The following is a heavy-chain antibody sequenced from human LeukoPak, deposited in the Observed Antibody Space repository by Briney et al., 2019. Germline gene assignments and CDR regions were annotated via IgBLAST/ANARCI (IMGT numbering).Heavy chain of an antibody. J-gene: IGHJ4*02. Sequence: GGSLRLSCAPSGFTFSNYCMSWVRQAPGKGLQWVANIRQDGNEKYYVDSVKGRFTISRDNAKNSLYLQMNSLRAEDTAVYYCARAVAAPDYYFDYWGQGTLVTVSS. V-gene: IGHV3-7*01. CDR2: IRQDGNEK. CDR1: GFTFSNYC. CDR3: ARAVAAPDYYFDY. D-gene: IGHD6-19*01.